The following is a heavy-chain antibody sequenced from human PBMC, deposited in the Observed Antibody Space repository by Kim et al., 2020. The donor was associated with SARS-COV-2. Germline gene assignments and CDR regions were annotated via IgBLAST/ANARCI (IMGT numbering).Heavy chain of an antibody. J-gene: IGHJ4*02. V-gene: IGHV3-7*01. Sequence: DAGKGRFTITRDNAKKSLYLQMNSLRAEDTAVYYWAREPVVRSSGGADYWGQGTLVTVSS. D-gene: IGHD6-6*01. CDR3: AREPVVRSSGGADY.